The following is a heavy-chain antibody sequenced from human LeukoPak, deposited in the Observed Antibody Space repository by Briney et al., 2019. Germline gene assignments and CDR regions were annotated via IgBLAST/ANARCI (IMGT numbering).Heavy chain of an antibody. D-gene: IGHD2-21*02. Sequence: TGGPLRLPCEASGFAFSFFAMSGLRQSPGKALEWVSTINANSGTRSYAASVRGRFTISRDNYKNTLYLQLNTLRADDTAVYYCAKPISGGLGVTADWFAPWGQGTLVVVSS. CDR2: INANSGTR. J-gene: IGHJ5*01. V-gene: IGHV3-23*01. CDR3: AKPISGGLGVTADWFAP. CDR1: GFAFSFFA.